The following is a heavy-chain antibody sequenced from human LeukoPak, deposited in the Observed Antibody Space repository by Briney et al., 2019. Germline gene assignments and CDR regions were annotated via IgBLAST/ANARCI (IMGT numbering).Heavy chain of an antibody. CDR2: INHSGST. Sequence: PSETLSLTCAVYGGSFSGYYWSWIRQPPGKGLEWIGEINHSGSTNYNPSLKSRVTISVDTSKNQFSLKQSSVTAADTAVYYCARIYDSSGYVDYWGQGTLVTVSS. CDR3: ARIYDSSGYVDY. J-gene: IGHJ4*02. V-gene: IGHV4-34*01. D-gene: IGHD3-22*01. CDR1: GGSFSGYY.